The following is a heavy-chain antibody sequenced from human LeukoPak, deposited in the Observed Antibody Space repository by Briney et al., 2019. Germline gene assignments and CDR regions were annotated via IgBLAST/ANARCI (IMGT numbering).Heavy chain of an antibody. V-gene: IGHV5-51*01. CDR3: ARPGIVGATRAYFDS. CDR1: GYSFTNYW. CDR2: IYPGDSDT. Sequence: GESLKISCKGSGYSFTNYWIGWVRQMPGKGLEWIGIIYPGDSDTRYSPTFQGQVTISADKSISTAYLQWSSLKASDTAMYYCARPGIVGATRAYFDSWGQGTLVTVSS. D-gene: IGHD1-26*01. J-gene: IGHJ4*02.